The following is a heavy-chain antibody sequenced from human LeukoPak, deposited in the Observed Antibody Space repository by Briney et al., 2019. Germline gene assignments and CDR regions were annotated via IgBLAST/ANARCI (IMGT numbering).Heavy chain of an antibody. J-gene: IGHJ4*02. CDR2: ISYDGSNK. D-gene: IGHD3-22*01. CDR3: ASQPADDYYDSSGPLDY. CDR1: GFTFSSYA. V-gene: IGHV3-30-3*01. Sequence: GGSLRLSCAASGFTFSSYAMHWVRQAPGKGLEWVAVISYDGSNKYYADSVKGRFTISRDNSKNTLYLQMNSLRAEDTAVYYCASQPADDYYDSSGPLDYWGQGTLVTVSS.